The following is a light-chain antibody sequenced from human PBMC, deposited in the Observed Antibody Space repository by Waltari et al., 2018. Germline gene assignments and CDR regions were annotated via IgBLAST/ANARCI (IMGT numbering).Light chain of an antibody. CDR2: LNSDGRH. V-gene: IGLV4-69*01. Sequence: QLVLTQSPSASASLGDSVNLTCTLSSEPSSYPTAWHQQQPEKGPRYLVTLNSDGRHIKGDGIPDRFSGSSAGAERYLTISSLRSEDEADYYCQTWGTGIRVFGGGTKVTVL. CDR1: SEPSSYP. CDR3: QTWGTGIRV. J-gene: IGLJ2*01.